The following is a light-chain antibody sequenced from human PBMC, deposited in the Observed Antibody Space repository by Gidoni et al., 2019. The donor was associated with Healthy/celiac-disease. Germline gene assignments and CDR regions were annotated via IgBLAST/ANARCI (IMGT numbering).Light chain of an antibody. CDR3: QQCYSTPGT. CDR1: QSISSY. J-gene: IGKJ3*01. Sequence: DIQMTQSPSTLSASVGDRVTITCRASQSISSYLDWYQQKPGKAPKLLIYAASSLQSGVPSRFSGSGSGTDFTLTISSLQPDDFATYYCQQCYSTPGTFGPGTKVDIK. V-gene: IGKV1-39*01. CDR2: AAS.